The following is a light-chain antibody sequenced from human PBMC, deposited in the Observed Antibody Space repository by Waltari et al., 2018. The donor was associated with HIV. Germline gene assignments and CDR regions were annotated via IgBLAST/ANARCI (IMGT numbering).Light chain of an antibody. CDR2: DDT. Sequence: SYVLTQPASVSVAPGQTANVTCGGDNVESKSVHWYQQRAGKAPILVLYDDTDRPSGLPERFSGSNFGNTAILNISRDEAGDEGDYYCHVWESSSDEYVFGTGTKVTV. V-gene: IGLV3-21*02. CDR1: NVESKS. J-gene: IGLJ1*01. CDR3: HVWESSSDEYV.